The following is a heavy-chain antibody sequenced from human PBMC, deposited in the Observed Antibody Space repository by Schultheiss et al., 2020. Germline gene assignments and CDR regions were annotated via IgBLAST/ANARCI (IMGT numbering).Heavy chain of an antibody. D-gene: IGHD6-19*01. Sequence: ASVTVSGKASGYTFTSYGISWVRQAPGQGLEWMGWISAYNGNTNYAQKLQGRVTMTTDTSTSTAYMELRSLRSDDTAVYYCARIAVAFHLYGMDVWGQGTTVTVSS. CDR1: GYTFTSYG. CDR3: ARIAVAFHLYGMDV. J-gene: IGHJ6*02. CDR2: ISAYNGNT. V-gene: IGHV1-18*01.